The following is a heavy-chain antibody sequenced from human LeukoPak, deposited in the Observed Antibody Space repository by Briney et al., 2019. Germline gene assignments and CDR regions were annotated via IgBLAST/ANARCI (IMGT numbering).Heavy chain of an antibody. CDR2: ISYDGSNK. CDR1: GFTFSSYA. D-gene: IGHD3-10*01. V-gene: IGHV3-30-3*01. CDR3: ASSLYGSGSYYEYYFDY. Sequence: GSLRLSCAASGFTFSSYAMHWVRQAPGKGLEWVAVISYDGSNKYYADSVKGRFTISRDNSKNTLYLQMNSLRAEDTAVYYCASSLYGSGSYYEYYFDYWGQGTLVTVSS. J-gene: IGHJ4*02.